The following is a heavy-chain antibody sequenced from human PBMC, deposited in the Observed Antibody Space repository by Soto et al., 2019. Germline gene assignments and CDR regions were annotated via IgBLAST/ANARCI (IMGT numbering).Heavy chain of an antibody. CDR2: IGPSSGDT. Sequence: QVQLVQSGAEVKKPGASVKLSCKASGYTFTKYYLHWVRQAPGHGLEWVGIIGPSSGDTTNAQSCQGRLILTSDTSTSTVYLEVSSLTSHATAVYYCARAAYYYDSSGYYPLEYWGQGTQVTVSS. CDR1: GYTFTKYY. V-gene: IGHV1-46*01. CDR3: ARAAYYYDSSGYYPLEY. J-gene: IGHJ4*02. D-gene: IGHD3-22*01.